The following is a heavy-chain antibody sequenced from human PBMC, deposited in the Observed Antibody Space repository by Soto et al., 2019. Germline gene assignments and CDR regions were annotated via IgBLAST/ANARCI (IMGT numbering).Heavy chain of an antibody. CDR2: INPNSGGT. CDR3: ARGRRSSSSPNDY. D-gene: IGHD6-6*01. Sequence: ASVKVSCKASEYTFIDYYMHWVRQAPGQGLEWMGWINPNSGGTNYAQKFQGRVTMTRDTSISTAYMELDRLTSDDTAVYYCARGRRSSSSPNDYWDQGTLVTVSS. J-gene: IGHJ4*02. V-gene: IGHV1-2*02. CDR1: EYTFIDYY.